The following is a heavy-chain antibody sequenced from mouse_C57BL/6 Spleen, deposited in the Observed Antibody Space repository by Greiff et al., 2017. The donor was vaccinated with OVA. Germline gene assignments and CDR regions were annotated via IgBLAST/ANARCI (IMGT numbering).Heavy chain of an antibody. J-gene: IGHJ2*01. V-gene: IGHV1-64*01. Sequence: QVQLQQPGAELVKPGASVKLSCKASGYTLTSYWMHWVKQRPGQGLEWIGMIHPNSGSTNYNEKFKSKATLTVDKSSSTAYMQLSSLTSEDSAVYYCAREGVTPYYFDYWGQGTTLTVSS. CDR3: AREGVTPYYFDY. D-gene: IGHD2-2*01. CDR1: GYTLTSYW. CDR2: IHPNSGST.